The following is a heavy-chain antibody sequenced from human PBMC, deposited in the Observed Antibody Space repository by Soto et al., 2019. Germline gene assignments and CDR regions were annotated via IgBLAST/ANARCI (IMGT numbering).Heavy chain of an antibody. J-gene: IGHJ6*02. V-gene: IGHV1-69*13. CDR1: GGTFSSYA. CDR2: IIPIFGTA. CDR3: ARVGDGSGWYVNDYYYGMDV. D-gene: IGHD6-19*01. Sequence: ASVKVSCKASGGTFSSYAISWVRQAPGQGLEWMGGIIPIFGTANYAQKFQGRVTITADESTSTAYMELSSLRSEDTAVYYCARVGDGSGWYVNDYYYGMDVWGQGTTVTVSS.